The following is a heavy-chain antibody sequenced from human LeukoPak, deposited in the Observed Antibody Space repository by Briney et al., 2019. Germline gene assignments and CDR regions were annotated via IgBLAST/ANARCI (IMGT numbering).Heavy chain of an antibody. J-gene: IGHJ4*02. Sequence: GESLKISCKGSGYSFTSYWISWVRQMPGKGLEWMGRIDPSDSYTNYSPSFQGHVTISADKSISTAYLQWSSLKASGTAMYYCASSIAVAGTNTVDYWGQGTLVTVSS. CDR3: ASSIAVAGTNTVDY. CDR2: IDPSDSYT. D-gene: IGHD6-19*01. CDR1: GYSFTSYW. V-gene: IGHV5-10-1*01.